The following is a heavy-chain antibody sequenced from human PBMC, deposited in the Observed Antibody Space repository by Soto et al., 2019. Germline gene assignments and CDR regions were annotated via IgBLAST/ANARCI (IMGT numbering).Heavy chain of an antibody. V-gene: IGHV3-23*01. D-gene: IGHD3-10*01. CDR2: FRTGGDDGTT. Sequence: GGSLRLSCAASGFTFSSYSMSWVRQAPGKGLEWVSGFRTGGDDGTTYYADSVKGRFTISRDNSKNTLFLQMNSLRAEDTAIYYCAKKVNSGPGSRYFDYWGQGTLVTVSS. CDR1: GFTFSSYS. CDR3: AKKVNSGPGSRYFDY. J-gene: IGHJ4*02.